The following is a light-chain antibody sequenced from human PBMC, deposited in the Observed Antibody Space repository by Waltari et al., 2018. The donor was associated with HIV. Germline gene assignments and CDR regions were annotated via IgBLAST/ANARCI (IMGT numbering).Light chain of an antibody. J-gene: IGLJ2*01. V-gene: IGLV1-44*01. Sequence: QSVLTQPPSASGAPGQWVTISCSGSSSNIGSNTVNWYQHLPGTAPKLLIYSTNQRPSGVPDRFSGSKSGTSASPSITGLQSEVEADYYCSAWDDSLNGVVFGGGTKVTVL. CDR3: SAWDDSLNGVV. CDR2: STN. CDR1: SSNIGSNT.